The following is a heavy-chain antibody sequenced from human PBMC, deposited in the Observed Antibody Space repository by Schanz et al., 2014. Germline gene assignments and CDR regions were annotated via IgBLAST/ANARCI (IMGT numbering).Heavy chain of an antibody. D-gene: IGHD1-7*01. J-gene: IGHJ4*02. CDR3: ARGRGSDRNYGTLDY. Sequence: VQLQESGPRLVRPSETLSLTCTVSGGSIYNFFWTWIRQPPGKGLEWIGYVYYSGSTNYYPSLKSRVTISVDTSKNQFSLKLNSVTPADTAVYYCARGRGSDRNYGTLDYWGQGTLVTVSS. CDR2: VYYSGST. CDR1: GGSIYNFF. V-gene: IGHV4-59*01.